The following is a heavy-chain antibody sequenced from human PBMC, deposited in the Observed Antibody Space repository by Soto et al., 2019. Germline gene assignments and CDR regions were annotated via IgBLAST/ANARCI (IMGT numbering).Heavy chain of an antibody. CDR3: ARVPSGDKVDS. CDR1: GGSISTVDYW. J-gene: IGHJ4*02. V-gene: IGHV4-30-4*01. CDR2: IYDGGRT. D-gene: IGHD7-27*01. Sequence: QVQLQESGPGLVKPSQTLSLTCTVSGGSISTVDYWWSWIRQSPDMGLEWIGHIYDGGRTYNNPSRESRVTMSVDTSKSQLSLTLSSVSAADTAVYYCARVPSGDKVDSWGQGTLVTVSS.